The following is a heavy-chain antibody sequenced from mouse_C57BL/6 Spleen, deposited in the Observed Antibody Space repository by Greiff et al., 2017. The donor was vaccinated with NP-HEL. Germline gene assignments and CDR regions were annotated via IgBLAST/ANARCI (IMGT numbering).Heavy chain of an antibody. CDR2: IYPGDGDT. CDR3: ARGGDYDFYYAMDY. Sequence: LQQSGASVKISCKASGYAFSSYWMNWVKQRPGKGLEWIGQIYPGDGDTNYNGKFKGKATLTADKSSSTAYMQLSSLTSEDSAVYFCARGGDYDFYYAMDYWGQGTSVTVSS. CDR1: GYAFSSYW. D-gene: IGHD2-4*01. J-gene: IGHJ4*01. V-gene: IGHV1-80*01.